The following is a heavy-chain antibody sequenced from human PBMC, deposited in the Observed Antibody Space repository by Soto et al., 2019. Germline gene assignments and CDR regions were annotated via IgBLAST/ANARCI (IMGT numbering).Heavy chain of an antibody. Sequence: LRLSCAASGFPFSNAWINWVRQVPGKGLEWVGRVKSKTDGGSSDYAAPVKGRFAVSRDDSKNIVYLQMNSLKIEDTGVYYCTTDSRTTLPEIRFDYWGHGTQVTVSS. D-gene: IGHD1-26*01. J-gene: IGHJ4*01. CDR2: VKSKTDGGSS. CDR1: GFPFSNAW. V-gene: IGHV3-15*07. CDR3: TTDSRTTLPEIRFDY.